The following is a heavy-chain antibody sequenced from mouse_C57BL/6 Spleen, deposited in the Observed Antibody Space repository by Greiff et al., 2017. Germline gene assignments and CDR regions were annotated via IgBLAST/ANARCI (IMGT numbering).Heavy chain of an antibody. CDR2: IDPANGNT. V-gene: IGHV14-3*01. Sequence: VQLQQSVAELVRPGASVKLSCTASGFNIKNTYMHWVKQRPEQGLEWIGRIDPANGNTKYAPKFQGKATITADTSSNTAYLQLSSLTSEDTAIYYCASTVDYGSSYWYFDVWGTGTTVTVSS. CDR1: GFNIKNTY. J-gene: IGHJ1*03. CDR3: ASTVDYGSSYWYFDV. D-gene: IGHD1-1*01.